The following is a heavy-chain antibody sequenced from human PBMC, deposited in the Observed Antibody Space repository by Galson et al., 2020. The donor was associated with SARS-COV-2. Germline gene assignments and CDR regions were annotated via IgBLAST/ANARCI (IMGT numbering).Heavy chain of an antibody. D-gene: IGHD3-22*01. V-gene: IGHV3-30*04. CDR1: GFSIGNYA. CDR2: TSFDGSNE. Sequence: GESLKISCAASGFSIGNYAMHWVRQAPGKGLEWVASTSFDGSNEYHADSVRGRFTISRDNSKNTLFLQMNSLRREDTAVYYCTRWAYDSSDYWSFDYWGQGTLVAVSS. CDR3: TRWAYDSSDYWSFDY. J-gene: IGHJ4*02.